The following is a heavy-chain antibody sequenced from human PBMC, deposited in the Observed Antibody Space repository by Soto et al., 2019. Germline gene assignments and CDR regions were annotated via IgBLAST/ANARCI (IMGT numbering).Heavy chain of an antibody. Sequence: QLQLQESGPGLVKPSETLSLTCTVSGGSISSSSYYWGWIRQPPGKGLEWIGSIYYSGSTYYNPPLKSRVTISVDTSKNQFSLKLSSVTAADTAVYYCARQILGDYDPSGYFDYWGQGTLVTVSS. CDR3: ARQILGDYDPSGYFDY. CDR1: GGSISSSSYY. D-gene: IGHD4-17*01. CDR2: IYYSGST. J-gene: IGHJ4*02. V-gene: IGHV4-39*01.